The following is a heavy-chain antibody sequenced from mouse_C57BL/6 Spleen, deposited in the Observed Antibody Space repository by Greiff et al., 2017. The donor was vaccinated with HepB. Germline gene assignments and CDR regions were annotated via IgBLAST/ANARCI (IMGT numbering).Heavy chain of an antibody. CDR3: ARTSYYSNSWFAY. CDR2: INPSSGYT. J-gene: IGHJ3*01. CDR1: GYTFTSYW. V-gene: IGHV1-7*01. D-gene: IGHD2-5*01. Sequence: VQLQQSGAELAKPGASVKLSCKASGYTFTSYWMHWVKQRPGQGLEWIGYINPSSGYTKYNQKFKDKATLTADKSSSTAYMQLSSLTYEDSAFYYCARTSYYSNSWFAYWGQGTLVTVSA.